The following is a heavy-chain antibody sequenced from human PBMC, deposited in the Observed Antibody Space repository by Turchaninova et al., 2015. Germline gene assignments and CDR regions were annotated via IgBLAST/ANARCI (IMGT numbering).Heavy chain of an antibody. CDR2: IISGSSFI. D-gene: IGHD2-8*02. CDR3: ARELLSPGDY. CDR1: GFTSSSYI. J-gene: IGHJ4*02. V-gene: IGHV3-21*06. Sequence: EVQLVVSGGGMVKPGGSLRLSCAASGFTSSSYILNWVRQAPGQGLDWVSSIISGSSFIYYPDSVKGRSTNSRDNTKNPLLRQMNSLRAEDTAVYYCARELLSPGDYWGQGTLVTVSS.